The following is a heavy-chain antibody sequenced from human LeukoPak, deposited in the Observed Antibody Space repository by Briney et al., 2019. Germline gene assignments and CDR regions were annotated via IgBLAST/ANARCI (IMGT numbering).Heavy chain of an antibody. CDR3: AKARSRDITIFGVVTNY. Sequence: GGSLRLSCEASGFTFSSYAMSWVRQAPGKGLEWVSAISGSGGSTYYADSVKGRFTISRDNSKNTLYLQMNSLRAEDTAVYYCAKARSRDITIFGVVTNYWGQGTLVTVSS. CDR1: GFTFSSYA. J-gene: IGHJ4*02. D-gene: IGHD3-3*01. V-gene: IGHV3-23*01. CDR2: ISGSGGST.